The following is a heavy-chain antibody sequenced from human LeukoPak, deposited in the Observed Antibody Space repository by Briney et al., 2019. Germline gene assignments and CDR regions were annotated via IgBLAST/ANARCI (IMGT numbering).Heavy chain of an antibody. CDR3: ARGSGSSNYLADY. CDR2: IGGSGSAT. Sequence: GGSLRLSCVASGLTFGNYGMNWVRQAPGKGLEWVSSIGGSGSATYYADSVRGRFTISRDNSKNSMYLQMSSLRSEDTAVYYCARGSGSSNYLADYWGQGALVTVSS. V-gene: IGHV3-23*01. J-gene: IGHJ4*02. D-gene: IGHD6-13*01. CDR1: GLTFGNYG.